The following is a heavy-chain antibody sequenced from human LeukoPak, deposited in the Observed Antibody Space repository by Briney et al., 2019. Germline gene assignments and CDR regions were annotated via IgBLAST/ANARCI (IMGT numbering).Heavy chain of an antibody. V-gene: IGHV3-21*01. J-gene: IGHJ4*02. Sequence: RTGGSLRLSCAASGFTFSNYSMNWVRQAPGKGLEWVSSISSRSTYIYHADSVKGRFTISRDNARNSLYLHMNGLRAEDTAVYYCARDLGGYSYGSHFDYWGQGTLVTVSS. CDR1: GFTFSNYS. CDR3: ARDLGGYSYGSHFDY. D-gene: IGHD5-18*01. CDR2: ISSRSTYI.